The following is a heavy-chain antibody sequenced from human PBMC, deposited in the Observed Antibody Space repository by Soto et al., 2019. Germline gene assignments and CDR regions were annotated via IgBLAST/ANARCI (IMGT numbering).Heavy chain of an antibody. CDR1: GYTFTSYD. J-gene: IGHJ6*03. V-gene: IGHV1-8*01. CDR2: MNPNSGNT. CDR3: ARHARYCSSTSCYVGLYYYYMDV. Sequence: EASVKVSCKASGYTFTSYDINWVRQATGQGLEWMGWMNPNSGNTGYAQKFQGRVTMTRNTSISTAYMELSSLRSEDTAVYYCARHARYCSSTSCYVGLYYYYMDVWGKGTTVTVSS. D-gene: IGHD2-2*01.